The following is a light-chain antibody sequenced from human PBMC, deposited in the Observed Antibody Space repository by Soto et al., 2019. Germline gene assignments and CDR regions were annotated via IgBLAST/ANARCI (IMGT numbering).Light chain of an antibody. CDR1: QGITNN. CDR3: LQVNSYPWT. V-gene: IGKV1-17*03. CDR2: FDS. J-gene: IGKJ1*01. Sequence: DIQMTQSPSAMSASVGDRVTITCRASQGITNNIAWFQQRPGKVPRRLIYFDSTLQSGVPSRFRGSGSGTEFTLTISGLEPEDFATYYCLQVNSYPWTFGQGTNVEIK.